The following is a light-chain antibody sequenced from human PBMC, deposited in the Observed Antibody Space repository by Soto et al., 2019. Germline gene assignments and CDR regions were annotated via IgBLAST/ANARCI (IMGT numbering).Light chain of an antibody. CDR3: QQYNNWPWT. CDR1: QSISDT. CDR2: SAS. Sequence: EIVMTQSPATLSVSPGGRATLSYRASQSISDTLAWYQQKPGQAPRLLIYSASRRATGFPGRFSGSGSGTDFTLTISSLQSEDLAVYYCQQYNNWPWTFGQGTKVDI. V-gene: IGKV3-15*01. J-gene: IGKJ1*01.